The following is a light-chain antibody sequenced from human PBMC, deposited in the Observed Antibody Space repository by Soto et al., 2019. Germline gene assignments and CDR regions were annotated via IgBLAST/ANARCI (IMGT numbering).Light chain of an antibody. Sequence: EMVMTQSPATLSVSLGERATLSCRASQSVRTKLVWYQQKPGQAPRLLIYGASTRATGIPARFSGSEYGTDFILTISNLQSEDFAVYYCQQHDQGWTFGQGTKVEIK. CDR1: QSVRTK. V-gene: IGKV3-15*01. CDR3: QQHDQGWT. CDR2: GAS. J-gene: IGKJ1*01.